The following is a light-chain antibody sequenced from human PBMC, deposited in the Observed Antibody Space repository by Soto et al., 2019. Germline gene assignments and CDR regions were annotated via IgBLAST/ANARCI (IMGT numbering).Light chain of an antibody. J-gene: IGLJ1*01. CDR3: AAWDDSLNGNYV. CDR2: SNN. CDR1: SSNIGSNT. Sequence: QAVVTQPPSASGTPGQRVTISCSGSSSNIGSNTVNWYQQLPGTAPKLLIYSNNQRPSGVPDRFSGSKSGTSASLAISGLQSDDEADYYCAAWDDSLNGNYVFGTGTKLTVL. V-gene: IGLV1-44*01.